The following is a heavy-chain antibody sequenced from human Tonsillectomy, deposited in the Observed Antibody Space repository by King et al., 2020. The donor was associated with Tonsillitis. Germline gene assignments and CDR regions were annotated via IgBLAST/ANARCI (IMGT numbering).Heavy chain of an antibody. J-gene: IGHJ6*04. D-gene: IGHD2-8*01. CDR3: AKGVYSGMDA. V-gene: IGHV3-30*18. CDR2: ISHDGRSK. CDR1: GFTFSSSV. Sequence: VQLVESGGGVVQPGRSLRLSCAASGFTFSSSVMHWVRQAPGKGLEWMAVISHDGRSKYYADSVKGRFTVSRDNSKNTLYVQMNSLRAEDTAVYYCAKGVYSGMDAWGKGTTVTVSS.